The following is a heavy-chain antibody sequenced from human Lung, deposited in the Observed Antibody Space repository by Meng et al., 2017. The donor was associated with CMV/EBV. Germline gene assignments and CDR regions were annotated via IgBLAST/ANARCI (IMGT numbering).Heavy chain of an antibody. J-gene: IGHJ4*02. D-gene: IGHD6-6*01. CDR2: IRHSGDTT. Sequence: SEPLSLXCGISGGSLSGYSWSWIRQTPGKGLEWIGEIRHSGDTTNSNPSLKSRVTISIDTSKKPFPLKLSAVTTAVTAVYYCARQYSSAYYSDYWGQGALVTVSS. V-gene: IGHV4-34*01. CDR1: GGSLSGYS. CDR3: ARQYSSAYYSDY.